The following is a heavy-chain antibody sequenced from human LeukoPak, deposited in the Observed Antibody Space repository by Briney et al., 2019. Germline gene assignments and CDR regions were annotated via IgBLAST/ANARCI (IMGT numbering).Heavy chain of an antibody. D-gene: IGHD3-9*01. CDR1: GFTFSSYA. CDR3: AKSAFHYDILTGYYSYFDY. V-gene: IGHV3-23*01. Sequence: PGGSLRLSCAASGFTFSSYAMSWVRQAPGKGLEWVSAISGSGGSTYYADSVKGRFTISRDNSKNTLYLRMNSLRAEDTAVYYCAKSAFHYDILTGYYSYFDYWGQGTLVTVSS. J-gene: IGHJ4*02. CDR2: ISGSGGST.